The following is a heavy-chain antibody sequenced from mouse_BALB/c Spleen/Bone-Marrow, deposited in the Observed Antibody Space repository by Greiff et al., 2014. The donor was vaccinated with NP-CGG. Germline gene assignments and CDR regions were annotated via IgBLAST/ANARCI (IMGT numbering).Heavy chain of an antibody. CDR1: GFTFSSYA. Sequence: LQQSGGGLVKPGGSLKLSCAASGFTFSSYAMSWVRQTPEKRLEWVATISSGGSYTYYPDSVKGRFTISRDNAKNTLYLQRSSLKSEDTAMYYCTKIYYGYDGGYYYAMDYCGQGTSVTVSS. V-gene: IGHV5-6-4*01. CDR3: TKIYYGYDGGYYYAMDY. J-gene: IGHJ4*01. CDR2: ISSGGSYT. D-gene: IGHD2-2*01.